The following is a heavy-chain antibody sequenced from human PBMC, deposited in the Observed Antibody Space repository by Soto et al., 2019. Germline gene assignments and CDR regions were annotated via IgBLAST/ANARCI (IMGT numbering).Heavy chain of an antibody. V-gene: IGHV5-10-1*01. CDR2: TDPYDSNS. Sequence: AQTISGKLCGYNVSRSWFTWEHQKTRKGLEWMGRTDPYDSNSNYSPSFQGHVTISTDKSITTAYLQWSSLKASDTAIYYCSREGYSYGRNFNGMEVWVQRTTV. D-gene: IGHD5-18*01. CDR3: SREGYSYGRNFNGMEV. CDR1: GYNVSRSW. J-gene: IGHJ6*02.